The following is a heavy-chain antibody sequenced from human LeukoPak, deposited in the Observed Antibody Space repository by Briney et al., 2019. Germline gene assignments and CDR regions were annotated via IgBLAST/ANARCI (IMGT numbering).Heavy chain of an antibody. CDR2: ISKSGDST. D-gene: IGHD1-26*01. V-gene: IGHV3-23*01. CDR3: AKDNAGATRAFDY. CDR1: GFSFSSYA. J-gene: IGHJ4*02. Sequence: GGSLRLSCAASGFSFSSYAMSWVRQAPGKGLEWVSAISKSGDSTFYADSVKGRFTISRDNSKNTLYLQMNSLRAEDTAVYYCAKDNAGATRAFDYWGQGTLVTVSS.